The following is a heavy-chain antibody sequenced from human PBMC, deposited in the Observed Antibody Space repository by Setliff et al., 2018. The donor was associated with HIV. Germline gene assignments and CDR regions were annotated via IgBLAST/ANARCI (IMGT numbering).Heavy chain of an antibody. CDR1: GGSFSGYY. Sequence: SETLSLTCAVYGGSFSGYYWSWIRQPPGKGLEWIGEINHSGSTNYNPSLKSRVTISVDTSKNQFSLKLTSVTAADTAVYYCARGHSGYTYSCDNYFDYWGQGTLVTVSS. V-gene: IGHV4-34*01. J-gene: IGHJ4*02. CDR2: INHSGST. D-gene: IGHD5-12*01. CDR3: ARGHSGYTYSCDNYFDY.